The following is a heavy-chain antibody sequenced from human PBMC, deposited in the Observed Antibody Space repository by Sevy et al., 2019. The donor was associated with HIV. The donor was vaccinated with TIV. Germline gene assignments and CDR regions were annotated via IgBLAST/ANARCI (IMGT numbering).Heavy chain of an antibody. Sequence: GGSLRLSCTASGFTFRSYEMNWVRQAPGKGLEWVSYISNSGNTISYSDSVRGRFTISRDNARNSLYLQMNSLRAEDTAVYYCARDLPPSATTVAHCDCWGQGTLVTVSS. D-gene: IGHD4-17*01. V-gene: IGHV3-48*03. CDR1: GFTFRSYE. CDR3: ARDLPPSATTVAHCDC. CDR2: ISNSGNTI. J-gene: IGHJ4*02.